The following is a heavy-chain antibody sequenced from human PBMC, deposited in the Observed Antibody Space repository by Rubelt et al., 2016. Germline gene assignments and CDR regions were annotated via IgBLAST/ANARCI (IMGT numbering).Heavy chain of an antibody. D-gene: IGHD2-15*01. V-gene: IGHV1-69*01. CDR2: IIPIFGTA. CDR3: ASTGGGVVVVAAIRGDYYYMDV. Sequence: MGGIIPIFGTANYAQKFQGRVTITADESTSTAYMELSSLRSEDTAVYYCASTGGGVVVVAAIRGDYYYMDVWGKGTTVTVSS. J-gene: IGHJ6*03.